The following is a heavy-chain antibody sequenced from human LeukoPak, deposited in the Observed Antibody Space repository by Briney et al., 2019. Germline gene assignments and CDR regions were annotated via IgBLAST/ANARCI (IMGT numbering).Heavy chain of an antibody. Sequence: GGSLRLSCAASGFIFSNYALMWVRQAPGKGLEWVSSVIGDGYNTYYADSVKGRFTVSRDNSKNTLYLQMYSLGAEDTAIYYCAKGAAADAVDWFDPWGQGTLVTVSS. CDR1: GFIFSNYA. CDR2: VIGDGYNT. J-gene: IGHJ5*02. CDR3: AKGAAADAVDWFDP. D-gene: IGHD6-13*01. V-gene: IGHV3-23*01.